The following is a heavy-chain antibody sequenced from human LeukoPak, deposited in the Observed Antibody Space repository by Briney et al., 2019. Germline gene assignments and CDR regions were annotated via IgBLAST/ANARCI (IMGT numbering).Heavy chain of an antibody. Sequence: GGSLRLSCAASGFTFSSYGMSWVRQAPGKGLEWVSAISGSGGSTYYADSVKGRFTISRDNSKNTLYLQMNSLRAEDTAVYYCAKVGITMVRGVPHYMHVWGKGTTVTVSS. CDR2: ISGSGGST. CDR1: GFTFSSYG. D-gene: IGHD3-10*01. J-gene: IGHJ6*03. V-gene: IGHV3-23*01. CDR3: AKVGITMVRGVPHYMHV.